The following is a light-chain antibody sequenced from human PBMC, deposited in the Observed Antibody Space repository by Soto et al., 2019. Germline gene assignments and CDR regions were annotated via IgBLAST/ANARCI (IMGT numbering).Light chain of an antibody. CDR2: DVS. J-gene: IGLJ2*01. Sequence: QSALTQPASVSGSPGQSITISCTGTSSDVGSYNLVSWYQQHPGKAPKLIIYDVSKRPSGVSHRFSGSKSGNTSSLTISGLQDEDVADYNCCSSAGSSPVVVFGGGTKLTVL. V-gene: IGLV2-23*02. CDR1: SSDVGSYNL. CDR3: CSSAGSSPVVV.